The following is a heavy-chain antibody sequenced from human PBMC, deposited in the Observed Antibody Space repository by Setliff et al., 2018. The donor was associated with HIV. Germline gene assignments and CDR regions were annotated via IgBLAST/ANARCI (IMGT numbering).Heavy chain of an antibody. CDR2: ISSSSSTI. V-gene: IGHV3-48*04. CDR3: AKDRQSFDYFDY. J-gene: IGHJ4*02. Sequence: PGGSLRLSCAASGFTFSSYSMNWVRQAPGKGLEWVSYISSSSSTIYYADSVKGRFTISRGNRKNSLYLQMNSLRTEDTALYYCAKDRQSFDYFDYWGQGTLVTVSS. D-gene: IGHD3-3*01. CDR1: GFTFSSYS.